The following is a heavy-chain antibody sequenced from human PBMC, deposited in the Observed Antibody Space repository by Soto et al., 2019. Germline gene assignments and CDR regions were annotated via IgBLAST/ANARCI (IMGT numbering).Heavy chain of an antibody. V-gene: IGHV4-34*01. CDR1: GGSFSGYY. J-gene: IGHJ6*03. CDR3: ARGGIVVVPAARNHYYYMDV. CDR2: INHSGST. D-gene: IGHD2-2*01. Sequence: GSLRLSCAVYGGSFSGYYWSWIRQPPGKGLEWIGEINHSGSTNYNPSLKSRVTISVDTSKNQFSLKLSSVTAADTAVYYCARGGIVVVPAARNHYYYMDVWGKGTTVTVSS.